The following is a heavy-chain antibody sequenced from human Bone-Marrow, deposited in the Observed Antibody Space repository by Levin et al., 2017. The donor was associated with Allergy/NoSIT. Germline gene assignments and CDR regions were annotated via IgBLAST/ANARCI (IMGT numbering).Heavy chain of an antibody. Sequence: GGSLRLSCAASGFTFSSYGMHWVRQAPGKGLEWVAVISYDGSNKYYADSVKGRFTISRDNSKNTLYLQMNSLRAEDTAVYYCASQLDPNLDYWGQGTLVTVSS. J-gene: IGHJ4*02. CDR3: ASQLDPNLDY. CDR2: ISYDGSNK. D-gene: IGHD1-1*01. V-gene: IGHV3-30*03. CDR1: GFTFSSYG.